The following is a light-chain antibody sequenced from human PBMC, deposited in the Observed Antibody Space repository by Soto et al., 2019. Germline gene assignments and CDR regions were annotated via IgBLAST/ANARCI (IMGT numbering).Light chain of an antibody. CDR1: QSVSHF. CDR3: QQFNSYWWT. J-gene: IGKJ1*01. CDR2: KAS. Sequence: DIQMTQSPSSLSASVGDRVTITCQASQSVSHFLAWYQQKPGKAPKLLIYKASTLESGVPARFSGSGSGTEFTLTISSLQPDDFGTYYCQQFNSYWWTFGQGTKLEIK. V-gene: IGKV1-5*03.